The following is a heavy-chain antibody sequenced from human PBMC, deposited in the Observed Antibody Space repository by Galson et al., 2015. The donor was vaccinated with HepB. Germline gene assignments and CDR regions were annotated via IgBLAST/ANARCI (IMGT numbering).Heavy chain of an antibody. CDR1: GFTFSSYA. D-gene: IGHD2-2*01. V-gene: IGHV3-30-3*01. J-gene: IGHJ4*02. CDR3: ARDYCSSTSCRPDY. CDR2: ISYDGSNK. Sequence: SLRLSCAASGFTFSSYAMHWVRQAPGKGLEWVAVISYDGSNKYYADSVKGRFTISRDNSKNTLYLQMNSLRAEDTAVYYCARDYCSSTSCRPDYWGQGTLVTVSS.